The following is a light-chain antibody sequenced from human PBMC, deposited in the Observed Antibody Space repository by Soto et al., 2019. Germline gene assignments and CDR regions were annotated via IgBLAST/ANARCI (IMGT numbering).Light chain of an antibody. Sequence: QPVLTQSPSASASLGASVKLTCTLSSGHSNYAIAWHQQQPEKGPRYLMKLNSDGSHNKGDGIPDRFSGSSSGAERYLTISSLQSEDEADYYCQTWGTGTHVVFGGGTKVTVL. CDR1: SGHSNYA. J-gene: IGLJ2*01. CDR3: QTWGTGTHVV. CDR2: LNSDGSH. V-gene: IGLV4-69*01.